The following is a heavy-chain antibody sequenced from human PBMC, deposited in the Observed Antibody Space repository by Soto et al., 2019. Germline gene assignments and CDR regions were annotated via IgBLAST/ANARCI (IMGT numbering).Heavy chain of an antibody. V-gene: IGHV3-23*01. J-gene: IGHJ4*02. CDR2: VDGSGGDT. CDR1: GFTFSSHA. D-gene: IGHD2-8*01. Sequence: GGSLRLSCAASGFTFSSHAMGWLRQAPGTGPEWVAFVDGSGGDTSYADSVKGRFSISRDNSDNSLFLHMDSLRAEDTGRYFCAKEIFAAAYAATSAFDLWGQGTLVTVSS. CDR3: AKEIFAAAYAATSAFDL.